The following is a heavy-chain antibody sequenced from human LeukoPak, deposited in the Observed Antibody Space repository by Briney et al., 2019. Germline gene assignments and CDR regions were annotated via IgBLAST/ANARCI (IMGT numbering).Heavy chain of an antibody. V-gene: IGHV3-7*01. Sequence: GGSLRLSCAASGFTFSSYWMNWVRQAPGKGLEWVANIKRDGSEKYYVDSLKGRFTISRDNSKNTLYLQMNSLRAEDTAVYYCARGPSGYHNTGGQGTLVTVSS. CDR2: IKRDGSEK. D-gene: IGHD5-12*01. CDR1: GFTFSSYW. J-gene: IGHJ4*02. CDR3: ARGPSGYHNT.